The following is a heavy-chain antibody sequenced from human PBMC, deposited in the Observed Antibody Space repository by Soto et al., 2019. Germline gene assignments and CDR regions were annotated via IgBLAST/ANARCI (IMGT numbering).Heavy chain of an antibody. Sequence: SETLSLTCTVSGGSINSSSYYWGLIRQPPGKGLEWIGSIYYSGSTYYNPSLKSRVTISVDTSKNQFSLKLSSVTAADTAVYYCARPRASIAARNAASWFDPWGQGTLVTVSS. CDR2: IYYSGST. CDR1: GGSINSSSYY. J-gene: IGHJ5*02. V-gene: IGHV4-39*01. D-gene: IGHD6-6*01. CDR3: ARPRASIAARNAASWFDP.